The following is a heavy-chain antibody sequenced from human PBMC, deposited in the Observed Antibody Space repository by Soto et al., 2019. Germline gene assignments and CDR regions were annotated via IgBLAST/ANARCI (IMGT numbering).Heavy chain of an antibody. CDR3: AKWHTYNYDSLAYAGFDC. CDR1: GFTFSSYA. CDR2: ISGGGVT. V-gene: IGHV3-23*01. Sequence: GGSLRLSCAASGFTFSSYAMTWVRQAPGKGLEWVSAISGGGVTYYADSVKGQFTISRDISKNTVYLQMNSLRAKDTATYYCAKWHTYNYDSLAYAGFDCWGPGTQVTVSS. J-gene: IGHJ4*02. D-gene: IGHD3-22*01.